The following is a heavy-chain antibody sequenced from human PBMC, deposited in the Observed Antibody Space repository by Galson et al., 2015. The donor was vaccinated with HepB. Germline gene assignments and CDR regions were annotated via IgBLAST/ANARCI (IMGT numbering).Heavy chain of an antibody. CDR1: GYTFTGYY. CDR3: ARQRAHSSGYFNAFDY. CDR2: INPNSGGT. Sequence: SVKVSCKASGYTFTGYYMHWVRQAPGQGLEWMGWINPNSGGTNYAQKFQGRVTMIRDTSISTAYMELSRLRSDDTAVYYCARQRAHSSGYFNAFDYWGQGTLVTVSS. V-gene: IGHV1-2*02. J-gene: IGHJ4*02. D-gene: IGHD3-22*01.